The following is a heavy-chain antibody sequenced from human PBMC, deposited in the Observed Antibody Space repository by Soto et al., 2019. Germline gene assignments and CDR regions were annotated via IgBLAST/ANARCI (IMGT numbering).Heavy chain of an antibody. Sequence: GGSLRLSCAASGFTFSSYSMSWVRQAPGKGLEWVSSISSSSSYIYYADSVRGRFTISRDNAKNSLYLQMNSLRAEDTAVYYCARSGYDWGQLYYYYGMDVWGQGTTVTVSS. J-gene: IGHJ6*02. V-gene: IGHV3-21*01. CDR2: ISSSSSYI. CDR3: ARSGYDWGQLYYYYGMDV. D-gene: IGHD5-12*01. CDR1: GFTFSSYS.